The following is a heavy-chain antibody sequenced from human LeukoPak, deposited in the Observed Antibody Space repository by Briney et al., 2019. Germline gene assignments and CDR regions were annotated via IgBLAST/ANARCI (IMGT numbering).Heavy chain of an antibody. CDR3: ARDLVAAAGSFDY. CDR2: IYHSGST. Sequence: SETLSLTCTVSGYSISSGYYWGWIGQPPGKGLEWIGSIYHSGSTYYNPSLKSRVTISVDTSKNQFSLKLSSVTAADTAVYYCARDLVAAAGSFDYWGQGTLVTVSS. V-gene: IGHV4-38-2*02. D-gene: IGHD6-13*01. J-gene: IGHJ4*02. CDR1: GYSISSGYY.